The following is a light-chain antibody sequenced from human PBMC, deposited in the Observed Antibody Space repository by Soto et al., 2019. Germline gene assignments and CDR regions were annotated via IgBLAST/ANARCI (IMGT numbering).Light chain of an antibody. Sequence: QSALTQPASVSGSPGQSIIISCTGTSSDVGGHNSVSWYQQHPGKAPKIIIYDVSYRPSGVSIRFSGSKSGNTASLTISGLQAEDEADYYCSSFTSSTILAFGGGTKVTVL. CDR2: DVS. CDR3: SSFTSSTILA. CDR1: SSDVGGHNS. J-gene: IGLJ2*01. V-gene: IGLV2-14*01.